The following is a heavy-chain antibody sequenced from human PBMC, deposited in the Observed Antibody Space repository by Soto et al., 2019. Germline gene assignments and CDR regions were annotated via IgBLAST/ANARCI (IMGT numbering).Heavy chain of an antibody. Sequence: GGSLRLSCAASGFTFSSYSMNWVRQAPGKGLEWVSSISSSSSYIYYADSVKGRFTISRDNAKNSLYLQMNSLRAEDTAVYYCARDIRDDSSGYSFFDYWGQGTLVTVSS. J-gene: IGHJ4*02. CDR1: GFTFSSYS. CDR3: ARDIRDDSSGYSFFDY. V-gene: IGHV3-21*01. D-gene: IGHD3-22*01. CDR2: ISSSSSYI.